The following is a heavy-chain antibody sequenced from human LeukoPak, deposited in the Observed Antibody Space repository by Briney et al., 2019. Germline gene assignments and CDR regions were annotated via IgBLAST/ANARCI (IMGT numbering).Heavy chain of an antibody. Sequence: ASVRVSCKASGYTFTGSYIHWVRQAPGQGLEWMGWINPNNGDTNYVQKFQGRVTMTRDTSISTAYMELTRLRSDDTAVYYCAREGGYDILTGYQDYWGQGTLVTVSS. D-gene: IGHD3-9*01. CDR3: AREGGYDILTGYQDY. CDR2: INPNNGDT. V-gene: IGHV1-2*02. J-gene: IGHJ4*02. CDR1: GYTFTGSY.